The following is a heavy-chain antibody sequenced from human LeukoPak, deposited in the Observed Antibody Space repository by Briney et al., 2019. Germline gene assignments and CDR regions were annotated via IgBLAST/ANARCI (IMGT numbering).Heavy chain of an antibody. D-gene: IGHD3-16*02. CDR3: ARARIMITFGGVIAQRSPFDY. CDR1: GYTFTSYG. J-gene: IGHJ4*02. CDR2: ISAYNGNT. V-gene: IGHV1-18*01. Sequence: EASVKVPCKASGYTFTSYGISWVRQAPGQGLEWMGWISAYNGNTNYAQKLQGRVTMTTDTSTSTAYMELRSLRSDDTAVYYCARARIMITFGGVIAQRSPFDYWGQGTLVTVSS.